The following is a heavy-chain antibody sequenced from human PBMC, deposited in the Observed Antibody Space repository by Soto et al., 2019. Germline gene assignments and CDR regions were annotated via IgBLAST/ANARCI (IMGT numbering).Heavy chain of an antibody. V-gene: IGHV5-51*01. CDR3: ASALVGSGDTAMVARY. D-gene: IGHD5-18*01. Sequence: EVQLVQSGAEVKKPGESLKISCKGSGYSFTSYWIGWVRQMPGKGLEWMGIIHPGDSDTRYSPSFQGQVTISADKSISTADLQWSSLKASDTAMYYCASALVGSGDTAMVARYWGQGTLVTVSS. CDR2: IHPGDSDT. J-gene: IGHJ4*02. CDR1: GYSFTSYW.